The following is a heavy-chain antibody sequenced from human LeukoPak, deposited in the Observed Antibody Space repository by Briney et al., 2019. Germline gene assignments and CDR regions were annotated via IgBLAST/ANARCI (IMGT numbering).Heavy chain of an antibody. Sequence: GGSLRLSCAAFGFTFSSYWMSWVRQAPGKGLEWVANIKQDGSEKYYVDSVKGRFTISRDNAKNSLYLQMNSLRAEDTAVYYCARDNSNPRDYYYYGMDVWGQGTTVTVSS. D-gene: IGHD4-11*01. CDR2: IKQDGSEK. V-gene: IGHV3-7*01. CDR1: GFTFSSYW. CDR3: ARDNSNPRDYYYYGMDV. J-gene: IGHJ6*02.